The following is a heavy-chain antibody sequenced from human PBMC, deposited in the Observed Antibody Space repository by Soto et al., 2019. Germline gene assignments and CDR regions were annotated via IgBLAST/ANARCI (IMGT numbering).Heavy chain of an antibody. V-gene: IGHV1-24*01. J-gene: IGHJ6*02. CDR2: FDPEDGET. D-gene: IGHD5-12*01. CDR1: GYTLNELS. Sequence: ASVKVSCKVSGYTLNELSMHWVRQAPGKGLEWMGGFDPEDGETIYAQKFQGRVTMTEDTSTDTAYMELSSLRSEDTAVYYCATDENIVAPNGMDVWGQGTTVTVSS. CDR3: ATDENIVAPNGMDV.